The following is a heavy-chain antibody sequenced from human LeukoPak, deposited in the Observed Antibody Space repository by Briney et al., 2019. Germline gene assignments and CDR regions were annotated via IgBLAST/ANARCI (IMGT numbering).Heavy chain of an antibody. V-gene: IGHV4-39*01. CDR3: ARQVSDYYYYYIDV. CDR1: GGSISSTGYY. Sequence: SETLSLTXTVSGGSISSTGYYWDWIGQPPGKGLEWLGSIYYSETTYYNSSLKSRVTISLNTSKNQFSLRLNSVTAADTAVYYCARQVSDYYYYYIDVWGKGATVTVSS. D-gene: IGHD5/OR15-5a*01. CDR2: IYYSETT. J-gene: IGHJ6*03.